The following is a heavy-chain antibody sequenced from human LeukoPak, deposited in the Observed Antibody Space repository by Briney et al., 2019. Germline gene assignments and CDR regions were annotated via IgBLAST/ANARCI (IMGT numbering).Heavy chain of an antibody. D-gene: IGHD5-12*01. V-gene: IGHV4-39*07. Sequence: SETLSLTCTVSGGSISSTSYYWGWIRQPPGKGLEWIGTIYYSGSTYYNPSLKSRLTISVDTSKNQFSLKLRSVTAADTAVYYCARGAGSGYDSPFDYWGQGTLVTVSS. J-gene: IGHJ4*02. CDR2: IYYSGST. CDR1: GGSISSTSYY. CDR3: ARGAGSGYDSPFDY.